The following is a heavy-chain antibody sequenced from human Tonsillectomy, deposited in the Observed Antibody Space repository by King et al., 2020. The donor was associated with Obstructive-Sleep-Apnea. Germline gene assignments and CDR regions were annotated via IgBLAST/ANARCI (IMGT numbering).Heavy chain of an antibody. CDR3: ARVGRMGYYDSSGFFDY. D-gene: IGHD3-22*01. V-gene: IGHV4-38-2*02. Sequence: VQLQESGPGLVKPSKTLTLTCTVSDFSINSGYYWGWVRQPPGKGLEWIGSIWRSGSAYYNPSLKSRVTMSVDTSTNQFSLRLTLVTAADTAMYYCARVGRMGYYDSSGFFDYWGPGTLVTVSS. J-gene: IGHJ4*02. CDR2: IWRSGSA. CDR1: DFSINSGYY.